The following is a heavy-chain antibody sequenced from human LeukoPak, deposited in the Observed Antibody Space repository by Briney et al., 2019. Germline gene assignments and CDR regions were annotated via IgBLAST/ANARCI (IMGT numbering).Heavy chain of an antibody. CDR2: IINIFGTS. J-gene: IGHJ6*03. CDR1: GGTFSSYA. CDR3: ASPQHMRVVRGVNYYMYV. D-gene: IGHD3-10*01. V-gene: IGHV1-69*05. Sequence: SVTVSCTASGGTFSSYAIRWVRQAPGQGLERMGGIINIFGTSNYAQKFQGRVTITTDESTSTAYIELSSLRSEDTAVYYCASPQHMRVVRGVNYYMYVCGKGTTVTVSS.